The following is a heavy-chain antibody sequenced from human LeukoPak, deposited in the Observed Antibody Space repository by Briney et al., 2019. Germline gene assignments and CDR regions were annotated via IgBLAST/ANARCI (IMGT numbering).Heavy chain of an antibody. D-gene: IGHD1-26*01. CDR3: ARDKAVGPTLLDY. Sequence: GGSLRLSCAASGFTFSSYEMNWVRQAPGKGLEWVSYISSSGSTIYYADSVKGRFTISRDNSKNTLYLQMNSLRAEDTAVYYCARDKAVGPTLLDYWGQGTLVTVSS. CDR1: GFTFSSYE. J-gene: IGHJ4*02. CDR2: ISSSGSTI. V-gene: IGHV3-48*03.